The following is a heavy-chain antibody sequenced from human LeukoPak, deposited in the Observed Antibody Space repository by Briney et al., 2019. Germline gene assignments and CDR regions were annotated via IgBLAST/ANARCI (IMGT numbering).Heavy chain of an antibody. Sequence: GGSLRLSCAASGFTFSSYAMSWVRQAPGKGLEWVSAISGSGGSTYYADSVKGRFTISRDNSKNTLYLQMNSLRAEDTAVYYCAKDRGYDFSYLTQFDPWGQGTLVTVSS. V-gene: IGHV3-23*01. D-gene: IGHD3-3*01. J-gene: IGHJ5*02. CDR2: ISGSGGST. CDR3: AKDRGYDFSYLTQFDP. CDR1: GFTFSSYA.